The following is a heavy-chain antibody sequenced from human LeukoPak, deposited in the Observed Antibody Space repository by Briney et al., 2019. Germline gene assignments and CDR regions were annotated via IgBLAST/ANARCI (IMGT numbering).Heavy chain of an antibody. D-gene: IGHD3-10*01. J-gene: IGHJ5*02. CDR3: ASLYGSGPNWFDP. CDR1: GFTFSSLS. CDR2: ISSSSSNI. Sequence: GGSLRLPCAASGFTFSSLSMNWVRQPPGRGLEGVSSISSSSSNIYYADSVKGRFTISRDNAKNSLYLQMNSLRAEDTAVYYCASLYGSGPNWFDPWGQGTLVTVSS. V-gene: IGHV3-21*01.